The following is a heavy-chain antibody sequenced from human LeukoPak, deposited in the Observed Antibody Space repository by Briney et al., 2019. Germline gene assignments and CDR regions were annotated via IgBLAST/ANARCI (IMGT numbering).Heavy chain of an antibody. CDR1: GGSFSGYY. CDR3: ARGTGIVATIDTPPFDY. V-gene: IGHV4-34*01. Sequence: PSETLSLTCAVYGGSFSGYYWNWIRQPPGKGLEWIGEINHSGSTNYNPSLKSRVTISVDTSKHQFSLKLSSVTAADTAVYYCARGTGIVATIDTPPFDYWGQGTLVTVSS. CDR2: INHSGST. D-gene: IGHD5-12*01. J-gene: IGHJ4*02.